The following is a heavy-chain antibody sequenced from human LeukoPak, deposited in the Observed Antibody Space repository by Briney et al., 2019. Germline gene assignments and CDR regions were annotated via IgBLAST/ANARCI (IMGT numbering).Heavy chain of an antibody. J-gene: IGHJ3*02. CDR2: ISSSSSTI. CDR1: GFTFSSYS. Sequence: PGGSLRLSCAASGFTFSSYSMNWVRQAPGKGLEWVSYISSSSSTIYYADSVKGRFTISRDNAKNPLYLQMNSLRAEDTAVYYCAFGAVPDAFDIWGQGTMVTVSS. V-gene: IGHV3-48*01. CDR3: AFGAVPDAFDI. D-gene: IGHD3-3*01.